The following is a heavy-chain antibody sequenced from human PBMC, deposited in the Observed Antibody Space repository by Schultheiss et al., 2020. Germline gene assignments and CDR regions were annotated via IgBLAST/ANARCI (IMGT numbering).Heavy chain of an antibody. J-gene: IGHJ3*02. CDR3: AREHNTNYSEAFDI. CDR1: GFTFSSYW. CDR2: IGTAGDT. V-gene: IGHV3-13*04. D-gene: IGHD2-8*01. Sequence: GESLKISCAASGFTFSSYWMHWVRQATGKGLEWVSAIGTAGDTYYPGSVKGRFTISRENAKNSLYLQTNSLRAEDTAAYYCAREHNTNYSEAFDIWGQGTMVTVAS.